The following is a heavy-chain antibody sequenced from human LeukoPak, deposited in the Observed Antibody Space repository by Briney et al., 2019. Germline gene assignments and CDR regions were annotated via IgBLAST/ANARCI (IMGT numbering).Heavy chain of an antibody. J-gene: IGHJ5*02. D-gene: IGHD4-11*01. CDR1: GYSISSGYY. Sequence: KPSETLSLTCTFSGYSISSGYYWGWIRQPPGKGLEWIGSIYHSGSTYYNPSLKSRVTISVDTSKNQFSLKLSSVTAADTAVYYCARGYDSNYVPYNWFDPWGQGTLVTVSS. V-gene: IGHV4-38-2*02. CDR3: ARGYDSNYVPYNWFDP. CDR2: IYHSGST.